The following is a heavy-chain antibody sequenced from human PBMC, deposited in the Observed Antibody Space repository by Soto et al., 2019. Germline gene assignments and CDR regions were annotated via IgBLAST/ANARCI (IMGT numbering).Heavy chain of an antibody. Sequence: QVQLVQFGAEMKQPGASVKLSCQASGYIFIHCFMHWVRQAPGQGLEWMGGINPSSGTTTYAQKFQGRVTVTRDTSTSTVYMELSSLGSGDTAMYYCARSLGETTSLFDYWGQGSLVTVSA. J-gene: IGHJ4*02. V-gene: IGHV1-46*01. CDR3: ARSLGETTSLFDY. CDR1: GYIFIHCF. CDR2: INPSSGTT. D-gene: IGHD1-26*01.